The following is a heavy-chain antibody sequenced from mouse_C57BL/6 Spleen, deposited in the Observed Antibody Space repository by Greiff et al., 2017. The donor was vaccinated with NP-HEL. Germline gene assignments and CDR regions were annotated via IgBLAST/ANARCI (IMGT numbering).Heavy chain of an antibody. CDR3: ARERHWFAY. CDR1: GYSFTGYY. CDR2: INPSTGGT. V-gene: IGHV1-42*01. J-gene: IGHJ3*01. D-gene: IGHD3-2*01. Sequence: EVQLQQSGPELVKPGASVKISCKASGYSFTGYYMNWVKQSPEKSLEWIGEINPSTGGTTYNQKFKAKATLTVDKSSSTAYMQLKSLTSEDSAVYYCARERHWFAYWGQGTLVTVSA.